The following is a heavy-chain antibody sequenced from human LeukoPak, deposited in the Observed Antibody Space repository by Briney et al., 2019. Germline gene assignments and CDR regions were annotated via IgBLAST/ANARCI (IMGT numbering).Heavy chain of an antibody. Sequence: GGSLRLSCAASGFTFSSYGLSWVRQAPGKGLEWVSAISGSGTGTYYADSIKGRFTLSRDNSRSTMYLQMDSLRVEDTAVYYCAKDRPASHGSGSFGDYWGRGTQVTVTT. CDR3: AKDRPASHGSGSFGDY. J-gene: IGHJ4*02. CDR2: ISGSGTGT. D-gene: IGHD3-10*01. V-gene: IGHV3-23*01. CDR1: GFTFSSYG.